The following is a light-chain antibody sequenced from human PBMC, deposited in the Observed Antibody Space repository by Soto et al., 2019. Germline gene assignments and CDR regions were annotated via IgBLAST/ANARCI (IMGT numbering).Light chain of an antibody. J-gene: IGKJ2*01. CDR2: AAS. CDR3: QQSYSIPYT. V-gene: IGKV1-39*01. Sequence: DIQMTQSPSSLSAFVGDRVTITCRASQTISSYLNWYQQRPGKAPNLLIYAASSLQSGVTSRFSGSRSGTDFTLTINSLQPEDFATYYCQQSYSIPYTFGQGTKLEIK. CDR1: QTISSY.